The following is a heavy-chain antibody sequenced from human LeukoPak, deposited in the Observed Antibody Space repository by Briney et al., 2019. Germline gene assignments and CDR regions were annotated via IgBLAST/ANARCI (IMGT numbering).Heavy chain of an antibody. V-gene: IGHV1-69*13. Sequence: SVKVSFKASGGTFSSYAISWVRQAPGQGLEWMGGIIPIFGTANYAQKFQGRVTITADESTGTAYMELSSLRSEDTAVYYCARASLYCGGDCYPQFDYWGQGTLVTVSS. CDR1: GGTFSSYA. CDR2: IIPIFGTA. D-gene: IGHD2-21*02. J-gene: IGHJ4*02. CDR3: ARASLYCGGDCYPQFDY.